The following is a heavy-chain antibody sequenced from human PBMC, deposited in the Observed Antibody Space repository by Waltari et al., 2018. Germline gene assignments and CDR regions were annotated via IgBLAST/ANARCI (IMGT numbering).Heavy chain of an antibody. CDR1: GGSFSGYY. J-gene: IGHJ4*02. CDR3: AGLPQQWLTQIDY. Sequence: QVQLQQWGAGLLKPSETLSLTCAVYGGSFSGYYWSWIRQPPGKGLGWIREINPSGSTNYNPSLKSRVTISVDTSKNQFSLKLSSVTAADTAVYYCAGLPQQWLTQIDYWGQGTLVTVSS. CDR2: INPSGST. D-gene: IGHD6-19*01. V-gene: IGHV4-34*01.